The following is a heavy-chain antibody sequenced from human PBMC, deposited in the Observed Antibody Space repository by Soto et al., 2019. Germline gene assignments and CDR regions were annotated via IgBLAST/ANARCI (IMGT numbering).Heavy chain of an antibody. J-gene: IGHJ4*02. Sequence: PGESLKISCKGSGYSFTSYWISWVRQTPGKGLEWMGRIDPSDSYTNYSPSFQGHVTISADKSISTAYLQWSSLKASDTAMYYCAAFSGANTSLVYWGQGTLVTVSS. CDR1: GYSFTSYW. D-gene: IGHD1-26*01. V-gene: IGHV5-10-1*01. CDR2: IDPSDSYT. CDR3: AAFSGANTSLVY.